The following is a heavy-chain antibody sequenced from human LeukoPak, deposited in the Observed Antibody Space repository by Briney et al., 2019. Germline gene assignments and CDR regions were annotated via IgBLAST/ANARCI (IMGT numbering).Heavy chain of an antibody. Sequence: VKVSCKASGYTFTGYYMHWVRQAPGQGLEWMGWINPNSGGTNYAQKFQGRVTMTRDTSISTAYMELSRLRSDDTAVYYCARGSTSCYRLWRECYFAYWGQGTLVTVSS. J-gene: IGHJ4*02. CDR1: GYTFTGYY. V-gene: IGHV1-2*02. CDR3: ARGSTSCYRLWRECYFAY. CDR2: INPNSGGT. D-gene: IGHD2-2*01.